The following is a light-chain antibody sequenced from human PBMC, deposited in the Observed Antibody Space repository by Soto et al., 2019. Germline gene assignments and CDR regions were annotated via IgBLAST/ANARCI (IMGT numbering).Light chain of an antibody. J-gene: IGKJ2*01. CDR2: GVS. Sequence: EIVLTQSPGTLSLSPGERATLSCRASQSVSSYLAWYQQKPGQAPRLLIYGVSSRATGIPDRFSGSGSGTDFTLTISGLEPEDFAVYYCQHYGTSLMYTFGQGTKLEI. CDR3: QHYGTSLMYT. V-gene: IGKV3-20*01. CDR1: QSVSSY.